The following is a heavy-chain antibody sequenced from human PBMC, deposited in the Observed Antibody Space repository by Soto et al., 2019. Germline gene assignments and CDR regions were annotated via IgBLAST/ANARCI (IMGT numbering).Heavy chain of an antibody. J-gene: IGHJ4*02. D-gene: IGHD1-7*01. CDR2: SNPISGGT. V-gene: IGHV1-2*02. CDR3: ARVPGLELLDH. Sequence: QVQLVQSGAEVKKPGASVKVSCKASGYTFTGYYLHWVRQAPGQGLEWVAWSNPISGGTKYAQKFQGRVTVTRDTSISTAYMELSRLRSDDTAVYYCARVPGLELLDHWGQGTLVSVSS. CDR1: GYTFTGYY.